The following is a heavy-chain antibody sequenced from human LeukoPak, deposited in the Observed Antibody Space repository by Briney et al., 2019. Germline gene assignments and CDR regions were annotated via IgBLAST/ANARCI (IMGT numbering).Heavy chain of an antibody. CDR1: GGSFSGYY. V-gene: IGHV4-34*01. D-gene: IGHD3-10*01. CDR3: TRDSGTTGEVKFDP. Sequence: SETLSLTCAVYGGSFSGYYWSWIRQPPGKGLEWIGEINHSGSANYNPSLKSRVTMSVDTSKNEFSLKMSSVTAADTAVYYCTRDSGTTGEVKFDPWGQGTLVAVSS. CDR2: INHSGSA. J-gene: IGHJ5*02.